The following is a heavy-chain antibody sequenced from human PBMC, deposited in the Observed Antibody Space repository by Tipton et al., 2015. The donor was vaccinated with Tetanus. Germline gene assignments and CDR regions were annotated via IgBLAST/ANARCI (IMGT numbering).Heavy chain of an antibody. CDR2: IWYDGSNK. CDR3: ARDRVGGAGKNCDY. J-gene: IGHJ4*02. D-gene: IGHD3-16*01. V-gene: IGHV3-33*08. Sequence: SLRLSCAASGFTFNNYAMHWVRQAPGKGLEWVAVIWYDGSNKYYADSVKGRFTISRDNSKNTLYLQMNSLRAEDTAVYYCARDRVGGAGKNCDYWGQGTLVTVSS. CDR1: GFTFNNYA.